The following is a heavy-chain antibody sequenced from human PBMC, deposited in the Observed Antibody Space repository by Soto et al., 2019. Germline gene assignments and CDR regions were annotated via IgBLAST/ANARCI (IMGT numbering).Heavy chain of an antibody. J-gene: IGHJ4*02. CDR2: ISAYKGNT. CDR3: ASRSGQLPYYFDY. CDR1: GFTFTNYG. D-gene: IGHD6-6*01. Sequence: ASVKVSCKASGFTFTNYGISWVRQAPGQGLEWMGWISAYKGNTNYAQKFQGRVTMTTDTSTSTAYMELRSLRSDDTAVYYCASRSGQLPYYFDYWGQGTLVTVSP. V-gene: IGHV1-18*01.